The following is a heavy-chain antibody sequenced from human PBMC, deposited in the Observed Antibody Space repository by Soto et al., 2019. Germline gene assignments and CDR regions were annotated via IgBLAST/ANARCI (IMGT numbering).Heavy chain of an antibody. V-gene: IGHV4-4*02. Sequence: SETLFLTCVVSGDSINSSHWWNWVRQPPEKGLEWVGQISHSGNTSYNPSLTSRVTISVDRSKSHFSLKLTSVTAADTAVYYCAARHFWSRPWTDRRLDYWGQGTLVTVSS. CDR1: GDSINSSHW. CDR3: AARHFWSRPWTDRRLDY. D-gene: IGHD3-3*02. J-gene: IGHJ4*02. CDR2: ISHSGNT.